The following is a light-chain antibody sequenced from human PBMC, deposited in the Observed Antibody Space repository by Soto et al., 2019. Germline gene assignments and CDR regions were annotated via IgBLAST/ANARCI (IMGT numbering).Light chain of an antibody. Sequence: QPVLTQSPSASASLGASVKLTCTLSSGYSTYAIAWHQQQSEKGPRFLMKINYDGTHSKGDGFFDRFSGSSSGAERHLTISSLQSEDEADYYCQSLGTGIQVFGGGTKLPVL. J-gene: IGLJ3*02. CDR1: SGYSTYA. V-gene: IGLV4-69*01. CDR2: INYDGTH. CDR3: QSLGTGIQV.